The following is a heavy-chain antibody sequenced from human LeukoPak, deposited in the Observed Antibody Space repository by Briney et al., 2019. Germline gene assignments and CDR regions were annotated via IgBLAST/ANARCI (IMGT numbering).Heavy chain of an antibody. CDR2: ISYSGST. J-gene: IGHJ4*02. CDR3: ARVTGLSSGYYYSDY. Sequence: SETLSLTCTVSGDSVRAYYWSWIRQPPGKGLEWIGYISYSGSTNYNPSLRSRVTMSIDTSKNQFSLKLRSVTAADTAVYYCARVTGLSSGYYYSDYWGQGTLVTVSS. V-gene: IGHV4-59*02. CDR1: GDSVRAYY. D-gene: IGHD3-3*01.